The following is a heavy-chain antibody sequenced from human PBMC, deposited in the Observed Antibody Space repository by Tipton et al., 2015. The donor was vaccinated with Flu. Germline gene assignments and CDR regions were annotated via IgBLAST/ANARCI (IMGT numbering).Heavy chain of an antibody. CDR1: GGSISSYY. Sequence: TLSLTCTVSGGSISSYYWSWIRQPPGKGLEWIGYIYYSGSTNYNPSLKSRVTISVDTFKNQFSLKLSSVTAADTAVYYCARSIGAYCGGDCYWGSELDYWGQGTLVTVSS. CDR2: IYYSGST. D-gene: IGHD2-21*01. CDR3: ARSIGAYCGGDCYWGSELDY. V-gene: IGHV4-59*08. J-gene: IGHJ4*02.